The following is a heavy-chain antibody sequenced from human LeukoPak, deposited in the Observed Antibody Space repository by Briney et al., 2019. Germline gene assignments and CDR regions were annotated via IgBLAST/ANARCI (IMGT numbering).Heavy chain of an antibody. J-gene: IGHJ4*02. CDR1: GDSISGFY. CDR2: IYYSGST. CDR3: AREVVAAIGSFDY. Sequence: KTSETLSLTCTVSGDSISGFYWSWIRQPPGKGLEWIGYIYYSGSTDYNPSLKSRVTISVDTSKNQFSLRLSSVTTADTAVYYCAREVVAAIGSFDYWGQGTLVTVSS. V-gene: IGHV4-59*01. D-gene: IGHD2-15*01.